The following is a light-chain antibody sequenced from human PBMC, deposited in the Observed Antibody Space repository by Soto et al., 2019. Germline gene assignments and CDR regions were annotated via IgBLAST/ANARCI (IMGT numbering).Light chain of an antibody. V-gene: IGKV3-20*01. CDR2: DAS. CDR1: QSVSSGY. J-gene: IGKJ1*01. Sequence: EIGLTQSPGTLSLSPGERATLSCRASQSVSSGYLAWYQQKPGQAPRLLIYDASSRATGIPDRFSGSGSGTDFTLTISRLEPEDFAVYYCQQYGSSPRTFGQGTKVDIK. CDR3: QQYGSSPRT.